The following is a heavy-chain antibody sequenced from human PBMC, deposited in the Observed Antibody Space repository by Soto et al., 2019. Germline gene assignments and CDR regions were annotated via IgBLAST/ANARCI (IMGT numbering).Heavy chain of an antibody. J-gene: IGHJ4*02. V-gene: IGHV4-59*08. CDR3: ARRYGGGFDY. CDR2: IYSSGST. D-gene: IGHD3-10*01. Sequence: QVQLLESGPGLVKPSETLSLTCTVSGGSISSYYWSWIRQPPGKGLEWIGYIYSSGSTNYNPSLKSRVTLSVDTSKNQFSLKLSSVTAADTAVYYCARRYGGGFDYWGQGTLVTVSS. CDR1: GGSISSYY.